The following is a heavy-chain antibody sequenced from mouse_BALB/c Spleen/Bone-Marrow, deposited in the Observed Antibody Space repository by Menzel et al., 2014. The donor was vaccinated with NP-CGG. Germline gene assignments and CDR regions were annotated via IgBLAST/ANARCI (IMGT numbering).Heavy chain of an antibody. CDR1: GFNIKDTY. Sequence: EVQLQQSGAELVKPGASVKLSCTASGFNIKDTYMHWVKQRPELGLEWIGRIDPASDYTQFDSKFQGKATITADTSSNTAYLQLSSLTSEDTAVYYCATLTGTFDYWGQGTTLTVSS. CDR2: IDPASDYT. V-gene: IGHV14-3*02. CDR3: ATLTGTFDY. J-gene: IGHJ2*01. D-gene: IGHD4-1*01.